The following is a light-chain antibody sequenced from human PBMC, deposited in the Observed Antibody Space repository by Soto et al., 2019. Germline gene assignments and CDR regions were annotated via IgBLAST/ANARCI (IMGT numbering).Light chain of an antibody. J-gene: IGKJ1*01. Sequence: DIQLPQSPSTLSASVVDRVTITCRASQSISSWLAWYQQKPGKAPKLLIYKASSLESGVPSRFSGSGSGTEFTLTISSLQPDDFATYYCQQYNSYWTFGQGTKVDIK. CDR3: QQYNSYWT. V-gene: IGKV1-5*03. CDR1: QSISSW. CDR2: KAS.